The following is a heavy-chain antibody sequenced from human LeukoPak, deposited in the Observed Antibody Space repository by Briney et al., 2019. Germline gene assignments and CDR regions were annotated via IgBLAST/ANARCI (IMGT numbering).Heavy chain of an antibody. CDR2: ISPYNGNT. V-gene: IGHV1-18*01. Sequence: ASVKVSCKASGYSFTNYGITWVRQAPGQGLEWMGWISPYNGNTNYAQKLQGRVTMTRDTSTSTAYMELRSLRSDDTAVYYCATYSAAGRTHYFDYWGQGALVTVSS. CDR3: ATYSAAGRTHYFDY. J-gene: IGHJ4*02. CDR1: GYSFTNYG. D-gene: IGHD6-13*01.